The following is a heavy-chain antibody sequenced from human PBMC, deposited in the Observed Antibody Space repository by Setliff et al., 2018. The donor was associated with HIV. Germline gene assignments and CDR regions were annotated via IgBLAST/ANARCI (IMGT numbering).Heavy chain of an antibody. CDR2: IRYDGSNK. Sequence: GSLRLSCAASGFTFSSYGMHWVRQAPGKGLEWVAFIRYDGSNKYYADSVKGRFTISRDNSKNTLYLQMNSLRAEDTAMYYCAKTQTVITVYGPFDSWGQGTPVTVSS. J-gene: IGHJ4*02. CDR1: GFTFSSYG. V-gene: IGHV3-30*02. CDR3: AKTQTVITVYGPFDS. D-gene: IGHD4-4*01.